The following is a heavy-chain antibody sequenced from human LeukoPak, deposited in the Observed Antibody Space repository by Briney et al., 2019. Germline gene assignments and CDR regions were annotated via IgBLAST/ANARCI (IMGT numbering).Heavy chain of an antibody. V-gene: IGHV3-30*03. D-gene: IGHD6-13*01. J-gene: IGHJ1*01. CDR2: ISYDGNNK. CDR1: GFTFSSYG. Sequence: PGGSLRLSCAASGFTFSSYGMHWIRQAPGKGLEWVAVISYDGNNKYYADSVKGRFTISRDNSKNTLYLQMDNLRAEDTAVYYCAAAAYRFQHWGQGTLVTVSS. CDR3: AAAAYRFQH.